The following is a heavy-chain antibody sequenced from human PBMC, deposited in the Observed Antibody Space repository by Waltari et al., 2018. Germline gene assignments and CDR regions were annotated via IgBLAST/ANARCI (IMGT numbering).Heavy chain of an antibody. CDR3: ARSSTAMVMYYYYGMDV. J-gene: IGHJ6*02. CDR2: IIPILGIA. CDR1: EGTFTGYP. V-gene: IGHV1-69*02. Sequence: QVKLVQSGAEVKTPGPSVKVSCKASEGTFTGYPISGVLQAPSQGLEWMGRIIPILGIANYEQKFQGRVTITADKSTSTAYMELSSLRSEDTAVYYCARSSTAMVMYYYYGMDVWGQGTTVTVSS. D-gene: IGHD5-18*01.